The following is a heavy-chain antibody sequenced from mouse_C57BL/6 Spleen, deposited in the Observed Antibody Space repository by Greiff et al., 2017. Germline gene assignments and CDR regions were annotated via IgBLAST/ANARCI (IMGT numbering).Heavy chain of an antibody. Sequence: VQLQQPGAELVRPGSSVKLSCKASGYTFTSYWMHWVKQRPIQGLEWIGNIDPSDSETHYNQKFKDKATLTVDKSSSSAYMQLSSLTSEDSAVYYRARLYYGSSPWFAYWGQGTLVTVSA. D-gene: IGHD1-1*01. CDR1: GYTFTSYW. CDR2: IDPSDSET. CDR3: ARLYYGSSPWFAY. J-gene: IGHJ3*01. V-gene: IGHV1-52*01.